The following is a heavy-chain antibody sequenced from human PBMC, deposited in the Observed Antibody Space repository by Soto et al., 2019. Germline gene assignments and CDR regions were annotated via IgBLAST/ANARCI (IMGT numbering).Heavy chain of an antibody. J-gene: IGHJ6*02. CDR3: ASEYCSGGSCYYYGMDV. Sequence: QVQLVEFGGGVVQPGRSLRLSCAASGFTFSSYGMHWVRQAPGKGLEWVAVIWYDGSNKYYADSVKGRFTISRDNSKNTLYLQMNSLRAEDTAVYYCASEYCSGGSCYYYGMDVWGQGTTVTVS. D-gene: IGHD2-15*01. CDR2: IWYDGSNK. V-gene: IGHV3-33*01. CDR1: GFTFSSYG.